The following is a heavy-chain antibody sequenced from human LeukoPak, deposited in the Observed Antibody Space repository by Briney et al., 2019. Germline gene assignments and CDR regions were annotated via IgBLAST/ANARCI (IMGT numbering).Heavy chain of an antibody. D-gene: IGHD6-19*01. Sequence: GGSLRLSCAASGFSFSGYWMHWVRQAPGKGLVWVSRINSDGRGTSYADSVKGRFTISRDNSKNTLFLQMNSLRAEDTAVFYCAKRSGYTTGWFFDFWGQGTLVTVSS. CDR1: GFSFSGYW. V-gene: IGHV3-74*01. J-gene: IGHJ4*02. CDR2: INSDGRGT. CDR3: AKRSGYTTGWFFDF.